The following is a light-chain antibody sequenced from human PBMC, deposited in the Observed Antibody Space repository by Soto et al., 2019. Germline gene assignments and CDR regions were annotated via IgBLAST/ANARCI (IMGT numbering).Light chain of an antibody. J-gene: IGLJ2*01. CDR2: EDD. Sequence: NFMLTQPHSVSASPGKTVTISCTRTSGSIASDYVQWYQQRPGSAPTIVIYEDDQRPSGVPDRFSGSIDSSSNSASLTISGLQSEDEADYYCQSYDSSTVVFGGGTKVTVL. V-gene: IGLV6-57*04. CDR1: SGSIASDY. CDR3: QSYDSSTVV.